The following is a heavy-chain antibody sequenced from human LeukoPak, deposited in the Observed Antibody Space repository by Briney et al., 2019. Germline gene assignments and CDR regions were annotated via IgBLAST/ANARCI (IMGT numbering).Heavy chain of an antibody. CDR2: INPNSGGT. J-gene: IGHJ4*02. D-gene: IGHD6-19*01. V-gene: IGHV1-2*02. Sequence: ASVKVSCTASGYTFTGYYMHWVRQAPGQGLEWIGWINPNSGGTNYAQTVQGRVTMTRDTSIGTAYMELSRLRADDTAVYYCARDLPWLVRYFDYWGQGPLVTVSS. CDR3: ARDLPWLVRYFDY. CDR1: GYTFTGYY.